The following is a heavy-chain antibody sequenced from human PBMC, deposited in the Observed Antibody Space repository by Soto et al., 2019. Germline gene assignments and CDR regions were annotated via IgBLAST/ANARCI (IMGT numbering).Heavy chain of an antibody. V-gene: IGHV3-33*01. CDR1: GFIFSTYF. Sequence: GGSLRLSCAASGFIFSTYFMHWVRQAPGKGLEWVAMTWYDESHKYYADSVKGRFTISRDNSMNTLYLQMNSLRAEDTAVYYCATEYNADSAFDIWGQGTMVTVSS. J-gene: IGHJ3*02. D-gene: IGHD1-1*01. CDR2: TWYDESHK. CDR3: ATEYNADSAFDI.